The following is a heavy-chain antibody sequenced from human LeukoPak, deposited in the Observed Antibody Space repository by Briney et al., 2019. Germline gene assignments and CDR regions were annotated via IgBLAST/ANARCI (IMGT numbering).Heavy chain of an antibody. CDR1: GFTFSSYT. V-gene: IGHV3-64D*06. CDR2: ISSNGGST. D-gene: IGHD6-25*01. Sequence: GGSLRLSCSASGFTFSSYTIHWVRQAPGKGLEYVSAISSNGGSTYYADSVKGRFTISRDNSKNTLYLQMSSLRAEDTAVYYCVKGSAAGPDYWGQGTLVTVSS. J-gene: IGHJ4*02. CDR3: VKGSAAGPDY.